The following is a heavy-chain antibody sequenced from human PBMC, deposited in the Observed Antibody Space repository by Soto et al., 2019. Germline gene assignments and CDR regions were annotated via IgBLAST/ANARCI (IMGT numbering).Heavy chain of an antibody. Sequence: ASVKVSCKASGYTFTSYAMHWVRQAPGQRLEWMGWINAGNGNTKYSQKFQGRVTITRDTSASTAYMELSSLRSEDTAVYYCARVYYYDSSGLPGWYFAYWGQGTLVTVSS. J-gene: IGHJ4*02. CDR3: ARVYYYDSSGLPGWYFAY. D-gene: IGHD3-22*01. CDR1: GYTFTSYA. CDR2: INAGNGNT. V-gene: IGHV1-3*01.